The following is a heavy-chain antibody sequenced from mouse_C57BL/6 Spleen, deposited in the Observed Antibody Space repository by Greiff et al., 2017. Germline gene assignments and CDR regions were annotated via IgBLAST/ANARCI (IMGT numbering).Heavy chain of an antibody. V-gene: IGHV1-82*01. CDR2: IYPGDGDT. CDR3: ARIYYDYDNFDY. Sequence: VLGVESGPELVKPGASVKLSCKASGFAFSSSWLHWVKQRPGKGLEWIGRIYPGDGDTNYNGKFKGKATLTAYKSSSTAYMQLSSLTSEDSAVYFCARIYYDYDNFDYWGQGTTLTVSS. J-gene: IGHJ2*01. D-gene: IGHD2-4*01. CDR1: GFAFSSSW.